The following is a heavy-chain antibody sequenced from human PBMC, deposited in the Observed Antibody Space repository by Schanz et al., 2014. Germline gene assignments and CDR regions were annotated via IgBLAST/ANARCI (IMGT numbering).Heavy chain of an antibody. Sequence: EVQLAESGGGLVQPGGPLRLSCAASGFTFSGFWMTWVRQAPGKGLEWVANIKKDGSEKYYVDSVKGRFTISRDNAKNSLFLQMNSLRPEDTAVYYCARGRVLESWGQGTLVTVSS. D-gene: IGHD1-1*01. J-gene: IGHJ5*02. CDR3: ARGRVLES. CDR1: GFTFSGFW. V-gene: IGHV3-7*01. CDR2: IKKDGSEK.